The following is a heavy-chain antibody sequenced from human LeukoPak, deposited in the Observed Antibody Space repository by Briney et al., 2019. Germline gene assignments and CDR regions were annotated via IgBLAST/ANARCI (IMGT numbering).Heavy chain of an antibody. CDR1: GFTFSSYE. J-gene: IGHJ4*02. CDR2: ISSSDSTI. D-gene: IGHD3-10*01. CDR3: ARFSRGLVDY. V-gene: IGHV3-48*03. Sequence: GGSLRLSCAASGFTFSSYEMNWVRQAPGKGLEWVSYISSSDSTIYYADSVKGRFTISRDNAKNSLYLQMNSLRAEDTAVYYCARFSRGLVDYWGQGTLVTVSS.